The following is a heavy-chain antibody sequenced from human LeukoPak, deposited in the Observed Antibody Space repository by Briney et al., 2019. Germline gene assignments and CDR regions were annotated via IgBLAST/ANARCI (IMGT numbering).Heavy chain of an antibody. CDR3: ARAVVRDKTRDY. CDR2: INPNSGGT. V-gene: IGHV1-2*02. Sequence: ASVKVSCKASGGTFSSYAINWVPQAPGQGLEWMGWINPNSGGTNYAQKFQGRVTMTRDTSISTAYMELSRLRSDDTAVYYCARAVVRDKTRDYWGQGTLVTVSS. CDR1: GGTFSSYA. J-gene: IGHJ4*02. D-gene: IGHD3-10*01.